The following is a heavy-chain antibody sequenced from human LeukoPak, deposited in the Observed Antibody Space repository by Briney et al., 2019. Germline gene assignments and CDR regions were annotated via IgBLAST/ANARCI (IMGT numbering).Heavy chain of an antibody. CDR2: ISSSSSYI. CDR3: ARAGSGSPTDY. V-gene: IGHV3-21*01. D-gene: IGHD3-10*01. CDR1: GFTFSSYS. Sequence: PGGSLRLSCAASGFTFSSYSMNWVRQAPGKGLEWVSSISSSSSYIHYADSVKGRFTISRDNAKNSLYLQMNSLRAEDTAVYYCARAGSGSPTDYWGQGTLVTVSS. J-gene: IGHJ4*02.